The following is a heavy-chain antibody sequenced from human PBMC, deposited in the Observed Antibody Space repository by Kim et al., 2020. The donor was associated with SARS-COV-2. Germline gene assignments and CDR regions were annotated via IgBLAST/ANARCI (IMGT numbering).Heavy chain of an antibody. D-gene: IGHD4-17*01. V-gene: IGHV4-59*08. CDR3: ARLAYGDPNEPDAFDI. CDR2: IYYEGST. CDR1: GGSVSPYY. Sequence: SETLSLTCTVSGGSVSPYYWSWIRQPPGKGLEWIAYIYYEGSTNYNPSLNGRVTISIDTSRYQFSMRLRSATATDSAIYYCARLAYGDPNEPDAFDILV. J-gene: IGHJ3*02.